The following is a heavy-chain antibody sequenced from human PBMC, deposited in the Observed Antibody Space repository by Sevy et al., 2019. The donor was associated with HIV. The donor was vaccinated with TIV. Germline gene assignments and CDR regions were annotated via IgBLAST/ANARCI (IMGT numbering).Heavy chain of an antibody. D-gene: IGHD6-19*01. CDR3: AGWSSVWTLFDY. CDR1: GFTVSRNY. Sequence: GGSLRLSCAASGFTVSRNYMSWVRQAPGKGLEWVSVIYSDGKTFYADSVQDRFTISRDNSKNTLYLQMNSLRAENTAVYYCAGWSSVWTLFDYWGQGTLVTVSS. V-gene: IGHV3-66*01. CDR2: IYSDGKT. J-gene: IGHJ4*02.